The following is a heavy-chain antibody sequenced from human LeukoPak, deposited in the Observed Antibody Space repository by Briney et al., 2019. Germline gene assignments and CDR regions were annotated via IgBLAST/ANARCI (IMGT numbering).Heavy chain of an antibody. Sequence: GGSLRLSCAAPGFTFSSYEMNWVRQAPGKGLEWVSYISSSGSNIYYADSVKGRFTISRDNAKNSLYLQMNSLRVEDTAIYYCARGPYSSSWSAWFNPWGQGTLVTVSS. CDR2: ISSSGSNI. J-gene: IGHJ5*02. CDR1: GFTFSSYE. D-gene: IGHD6-13*01. CDR3: ARGPYSSSWSAWFNP. V-gene: IGHV3-48*03.